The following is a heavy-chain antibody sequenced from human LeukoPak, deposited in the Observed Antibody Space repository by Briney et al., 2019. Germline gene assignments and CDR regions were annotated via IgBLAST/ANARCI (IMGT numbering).Heavy chain of an antibody. J-gene: IGHJ4*02. V-gene: IGHV1-69*13. CDR2: IIPIFGTA. Sequence: SVKVSCKASGGTFSSYAISWVRQAPGQRLEWMGGIIPIFGTANYAQKFQGRVTITADESTSTAYMELSSLRSEDTAVYYCAREECSGGSCYFDYWGQGTLVTVSS. CDR3: AREECSGGSCYFDY. CDR1: GGTFSSYA. D-gene: IGHD2-15*01.